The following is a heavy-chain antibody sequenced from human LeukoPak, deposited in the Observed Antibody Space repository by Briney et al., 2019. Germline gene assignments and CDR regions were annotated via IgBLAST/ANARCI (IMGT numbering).Heavy chain of an antibody. V-gene: IGHV4-4*07. Sequence: SETLSLTCTVSGGSISSYYWSWIRQPAGKGLEWIGRVYTSGSTNYNPSLKSRVTISVDTSKNQFSLKLSSVTAADTAVYYCARGQWELQPFDYWGQGTLVTVSS. CDR1: GGSISSYY. CDR2: VYTSGST. J-gene: IGHJ4*02. CDR3: ARGQWELQPFDY. D-gene: IGHD1-26*01.